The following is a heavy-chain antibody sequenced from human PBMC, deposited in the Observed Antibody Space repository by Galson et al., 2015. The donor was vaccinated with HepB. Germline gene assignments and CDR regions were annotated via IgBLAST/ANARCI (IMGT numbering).Heavy chain of an antibody. CDR1: PYTFTKYY. J-gene: IGHJ5*01. Sequence: SVKVSCKASPYTFTKYYIHWVRQAPGQGLQWVGWINTNSGRTKYAPILQDRVTMSRDTSINTVYMDLSSLRSDDSAIYFRARAVVPAAPSDSWGQGTLVTVSS. D-gene: IGHD2-2*01. CDR3: ARAVVPAAPSDS. CDR2: INTNSGRT. V-gene: IGHV1-2*02.